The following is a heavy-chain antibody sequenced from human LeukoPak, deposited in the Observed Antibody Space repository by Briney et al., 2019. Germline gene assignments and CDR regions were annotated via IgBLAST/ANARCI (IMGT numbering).Heavy chain of an antibody. CDR2: ISWNSGSI. J-gene: IGHJ4*02. CDR1: GFTFDDYA. CDR3: ARDLQDTAMGGIDY. D-gene: IGHD5-18*01. Sequence: GGSLRLSCAASGFTFDDYAMHWVWQAPGKGLEWVSGISWNSGSIGYADSVKGRFTISRDNAKNSLYLQMNSLRAEDTAVYYCARDLQDTAMGGIDYWGQGTLVTVSS. V-gene: IGHV3-9*01.